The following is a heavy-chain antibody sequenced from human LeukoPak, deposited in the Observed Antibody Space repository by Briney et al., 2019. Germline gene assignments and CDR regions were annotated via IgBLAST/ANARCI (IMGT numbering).Heavy chain of an antibody. V-gene: IGHV4-38-2*02. J-gene: IGHJ4*02. Sequence: HPSETLSLTCTASGYSISSGYYWGWIRQPPGKGLEWIGSIYHSGSTYYNPSLKSRVTISVDTSKNQFSLKLSSVTAADTAVYYCARALRGYSYGTDYWGQGTLVTVSS. CDR2: IYHSGST. D-gene: IGHD5-18*01. CDR1: GYSISSGYY. CDR3: ARALRGYSYGTDY.